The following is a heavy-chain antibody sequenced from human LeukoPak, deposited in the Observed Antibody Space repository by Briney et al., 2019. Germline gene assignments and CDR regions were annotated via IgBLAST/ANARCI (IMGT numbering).Heavy chain of an antibody. CDR3: ARHGSGWPEYYFDY. J-gene: IGHJ4*02. CDR1: GGSISSGGYY. D-gene: IGHD6-19*01. V-gene: IGHV4-61*08. CDR2: IYTSGST. Sequence: SETLSLTCTVSGGSISSGGYYWSWLRQHPGKGLEWIGYIYTSGSTNYNPSLKSRVTISVDTSKNQFSLKLSSVTAADTAVYYCARHGSGWPEYYFDYWGQGTLVTVSS.